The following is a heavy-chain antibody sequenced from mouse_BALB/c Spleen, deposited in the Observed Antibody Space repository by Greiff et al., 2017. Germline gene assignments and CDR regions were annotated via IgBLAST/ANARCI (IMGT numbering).Heavy chain of an antibody. CDR2: ISSGSSTI. Sequence: EVQLVESGGGLVQPGGSRKLSCAASGFTFSSFGMHWVRQAPEKGLEWVAYISSGSSTIYYADTVKGRFTISRDNPKNTLFLQMTSLRSEDTAMYYCARDVYYYGSSYYFDYWGQGTTLTVSS. V-gene: IGHV5-17*02. CDR1: GFTFSSFG. J-gene: IGHJ2*01. D-gene: IGHD1-1*01. CDR3: ARDVYYYGSSYYFDY.